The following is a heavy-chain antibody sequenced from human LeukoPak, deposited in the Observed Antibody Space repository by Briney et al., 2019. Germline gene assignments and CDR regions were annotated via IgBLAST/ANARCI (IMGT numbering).Heavy chain of an antibody. J-gene: IGHJ5*02. CDR1: GYTFTSYY. CDR2: INPSGGST. Sequence: GASVKVSCKASGYTFTSYYMHWVRQAPGQGLEWMGIINPSGGSTSYAQKFQGRVTMTRDTSTSTVYMELSSLSSEDTAVYYCARDAPPITGWYNWFDPWGQGTLVTVSS. D-gene: IGHD6-19*01. V-gene: IGHV1-46*01. CDR3: ARDAPPITGWYNWFDP.